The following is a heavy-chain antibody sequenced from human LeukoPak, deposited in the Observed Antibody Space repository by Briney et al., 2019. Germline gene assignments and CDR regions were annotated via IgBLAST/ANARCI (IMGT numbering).Heavy chain of an antibody. J-gene: IGHJ6*03. V-gene: IGHV1-69*13. CDR2: IIPIFGTA. CDR3: ARDCIGVWSGNYYYYYMDV. D-gene: IGHD3-3*01. Sequence: ASVKVSRKASGGTFSSYAISWVRQAPGQGLEWMGGIIPIFGTANYAQKFQGRVTITADESTSTAYMELSSLRSEDTAVYYCARDCIGVWSGNYYYYYMDVWGKGTTVTVSS. CDR1: GGTFSSYA.